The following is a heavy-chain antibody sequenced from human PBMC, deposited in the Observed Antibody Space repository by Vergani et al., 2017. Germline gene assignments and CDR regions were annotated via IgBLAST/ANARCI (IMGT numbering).Heavy chain of an antibody. V-gene: IGHV2-5*02. CDR3: EHRRPGIGFFDY. D-gene: IGHD6-25*01. J-gene: IGHJ4*02. Sequence: QITLKESGPTLVKPTQTLTLTCTFSGFSLSTSGVGVGWIRQPPGNALEWLALIYWDDYKRYSTSLKSRLTITKDTSKNQVVLTMTNMDPVDTATYYCEHRRPGIGFFDYWGQGTLVTVSS. CDR1: GFSLSTSGVG. CDR2: IYWDDYK.